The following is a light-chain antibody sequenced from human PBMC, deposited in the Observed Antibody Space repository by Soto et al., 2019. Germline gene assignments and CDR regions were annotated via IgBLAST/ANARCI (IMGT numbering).Light chain of an antibody. J-gene: IGLJ1*01. Sequence: QSVLTQPPSVSGAPGQRVTISCTGSSSNIGAGYDVYWYQQPPGTAPKLLIYGNSNRPSGVPDRFSGSKSGTSASLAITGLQAEDEADYYCSSYAGSSNVFGTGTKLTVL. CDR1: SSNIGAGYD. CDR2: GNS. V-gene: IGLV1-40*01. CDR3: SSYAGSSNV.